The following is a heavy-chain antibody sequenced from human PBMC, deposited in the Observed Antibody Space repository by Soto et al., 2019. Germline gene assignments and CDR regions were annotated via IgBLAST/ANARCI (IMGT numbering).Heavy chain of an antibody. V-gene: IGHV4-39*01. J-gene: IGHJ5*02. CDR2: IYYSGST. CDR3: ATSNWFDP. CDR1: GGSISSRGYY. Sequence: QLQLQESGPGLVKPSETLSLTCTVSGGSISSRGYYWGWIRQPPGKGLEWIGTIYYSGSTYYNPSLXRXVTXSVDTSKNQFSLTLSSVTAADTAVYYCATSNWFDPWGQGTLVTVSS.